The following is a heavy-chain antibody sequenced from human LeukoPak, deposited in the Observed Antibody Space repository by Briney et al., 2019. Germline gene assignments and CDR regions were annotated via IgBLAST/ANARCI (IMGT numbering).Heavy chain of an antibody. Sequence: GASVKVSCKASGYTFTSYGISWVRQAPGQGLEWMGWISAYNGNTNYAQKLQGRVTMTTDTSTSTAYMELRSLRSDDTAVYYCARSANWGWVNYYYMDVWGKGTTVTVSS. CDR2: ISAYNGNT. D-gene: IGHD7-27*01. J-gene: IGHJ6*03. CDR1: GYTFTSYG. CDR3: ARSANWGWVNYYYMDV. V-gene: IGHV1-18*01.